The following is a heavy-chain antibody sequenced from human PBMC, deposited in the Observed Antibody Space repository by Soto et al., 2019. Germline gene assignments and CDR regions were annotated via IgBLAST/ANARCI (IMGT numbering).Heavy chain of an antibody. V-gene: IGHV4-31*03. CDR2: IYYSGST. D-gene: IGHD2-21*02. CDR1: GGSISGGGYY. CDR3: ASFLRVVTGANAFDT. J-gene: IGHJ3*02. Sequence: TSETLSLTCTVSGGSISGGGYYWSWIRQHPGKGLEWIGYIYYSGSTYYNPSLKSRVTISVDTSKNQFSLKLSSVTAADTAVYYCASFLRVVTGANAFDTWGQGTMATVSS.